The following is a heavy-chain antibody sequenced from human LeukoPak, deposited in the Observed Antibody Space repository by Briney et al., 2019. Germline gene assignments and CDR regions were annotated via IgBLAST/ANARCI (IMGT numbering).Heavy chain of an antibody. Sequence: SETLSLTCAVYGGSFSGYYWSWIRQPPGKGLEWIGEINHSGSTNYNPSLKSRVTISVDTSKNQFSLKLSSVTAADTAVYYCARGIVEKGITIFGVVSYDYWGQGTLVTVSS. J-gene: IGHJ4*02. CDR2: INHSGST. CDR1: GGSFSGYY. CDR3: ARGIVEKGITIFGVVSYDY. D-gene: IGHD3-3*01. V-gene: IGHV4-34*01.